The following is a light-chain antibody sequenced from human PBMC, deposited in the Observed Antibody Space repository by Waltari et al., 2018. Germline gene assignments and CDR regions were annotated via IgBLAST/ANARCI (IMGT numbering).Light chain of an antibody. V-gene: IGKV3-15*01. CDR1: QSVSSN. J-gene: IGKJ3*01. CDR3: QQYNNWPRP. Sequence: EIVMTQSPATLSVSPGERATLSCRARQSVSSNLAWYQQKPGQAPRLLMYGASTRATGIPARFSGSGSGTEFTLTISSLQSEDFAVYYCQQYNNWPRPFGPGTKVDIK. CDR2: GAS.